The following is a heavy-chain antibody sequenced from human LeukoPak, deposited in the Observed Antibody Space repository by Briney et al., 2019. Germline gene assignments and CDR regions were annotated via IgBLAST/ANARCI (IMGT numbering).Heavy chain of an antibody. Sequence: GGSLRLSCAASGFTFSSYAMHWVRQAPGKGLEWVAVISYDGSNKHYADSVKGRFTISRDNSKNTLYLQMNSLRAEDTAVYYCAREQQLVLDYWGQGTLVTVSS. CDR1: GFTFSSYA. CDR2: ISYDGSNK. D-gene: IGHD6-13*01. V-gene: IGHV3-30*04. CDR3: AREQQLVLDY. J-gene: IGHJ4*02.